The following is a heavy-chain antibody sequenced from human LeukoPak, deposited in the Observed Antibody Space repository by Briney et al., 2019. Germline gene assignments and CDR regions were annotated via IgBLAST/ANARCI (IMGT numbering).Heavy chain of an antibody. CDR3: TTGESMVGSTIHIRWAD. Sequence: GGSLRLSCAASGFTFINAWMTWVGRAPGRGLGWFGRIKSKTAGGTIDYAAPVKGRFTISRDDSKNTLYLQMNSLKTEDTAVYYCTTGESMVGSTIHIRWADWGQGTLVTVSS. CDR2: IKSKTAGGTI. D-gene: IGHD1-26*01. CDR1: GFTFINAW. V-gene: IGHV3-15*01. J-gene: IGHJ4*02.